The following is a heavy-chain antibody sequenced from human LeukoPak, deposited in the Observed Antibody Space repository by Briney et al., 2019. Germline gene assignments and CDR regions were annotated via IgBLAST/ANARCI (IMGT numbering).Heavy chain of an antibody. CDR1: GGTFSSYA. D-gene: IGHD4-23*01. J-gene: IGHJ6*02. CDR3: ARNLVMRMYYYYGMDV. V-gene: IGHV1-69*13. Sequence: ASVKVSCKASGGTFSSYAISWVRQAPGQGLEWMGGIIPIFGTANYAQKFQGRVTITADESTSTAYMELSSLRSEDTAVYYCARNLVMRMYYYYGMDVWGQGTTVTVSS. CDR2: IIPIFGTA.